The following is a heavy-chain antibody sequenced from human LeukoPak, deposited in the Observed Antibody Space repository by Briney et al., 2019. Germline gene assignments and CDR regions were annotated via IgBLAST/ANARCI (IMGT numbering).Heavy chain of an antibody. D-gene: IGHD3-10*01. J-gene: IGHJ6*03. CDR1: GGSISSSNW. V-gene: IGHV4-4*02. CDR3: ARLRGFGADYYYYYMDV. Sequence: SETLSLTCAVSGGSISSSNWWNWVRQPPGKGLEWIGEIHHSGRTNYNPPLKSRVTISVDKSKNQFSLKLSSVTAADTAVYYCARLRGFGADYYYYYMDVWGKGTTVTVSS. CDR2: IHHSGRT.